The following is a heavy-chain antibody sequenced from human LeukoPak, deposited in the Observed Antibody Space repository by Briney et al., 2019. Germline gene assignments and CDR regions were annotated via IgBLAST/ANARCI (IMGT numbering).Heavy chain of an antibody. Sequence: ASVKVSCKASGYTLTSYVISWVRQAPGQGLEWMGWISAYNGNTNYAQKLQGRVTMTTDTSTSTAYMELRSLRSDDTAVYYCARDSIVLMVYAMPNWFDPWGQGTLVTVSS. CDR1: GYTLTSYV. D-gene: IGHD2-8*01. CDR3: ARDSIVLMVYAMPNWFDP. V-gene: IGHV1-18*01. CDR2: ISAYNGNT. J-gene: IGHJ5*02.